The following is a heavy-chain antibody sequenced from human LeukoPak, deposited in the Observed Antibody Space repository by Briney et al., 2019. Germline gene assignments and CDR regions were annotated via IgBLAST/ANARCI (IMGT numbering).Heavy chain of an antibody. D-gene: IGHD5-24*01. Sequence: ASVKVSCKASGDSFSSYAIVWVRQAPGQGLEWMGGIIPMLKTTNYAQKFQGRVSMTADESSATAFMELTSLRSEDTAVYYCARYGGDGYNYGLLRDDAFDIWGQGTMVTVSS. V-gene: IGHV1-69*13. CDR3: ARYGGDGYNYGLLRDDAFDI. CDR2: IIPMLKTT. J-gene: IGHJ3*02. CDR1: GDSFSSYA.